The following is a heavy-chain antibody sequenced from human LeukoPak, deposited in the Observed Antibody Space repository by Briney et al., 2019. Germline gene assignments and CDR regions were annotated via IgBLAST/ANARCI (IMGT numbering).Heavy chain of an antibody. J-gene: IGHJ4*02. CDR3: AGFLPGYYFDY. D-gene: IGHD3-10*01. CDR1: GGSISSYY. Sequence: PSETLSLTCTVSGGSISSYYWSWIRQPPGKGLEWVGYIYYSGSTNYNPSLKSRVTISVDTSKNQFSLKLSSVTAADTAVYYCAGFLPGYYFDYWGQGTLVTVSS. CDR2: IYYSGST. V-gene: IGHV4-59*08.